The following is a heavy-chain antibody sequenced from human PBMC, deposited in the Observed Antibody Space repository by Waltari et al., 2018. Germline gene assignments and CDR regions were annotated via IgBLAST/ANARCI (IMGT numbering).Heavy chain of an antibody. J-gene: IGHJ6*03. CDR2: INHNASP. CDR3: ARGWLQVAPPYYYYMDV. D-gene: IGHD6-19*01. Sequence: QVQLLQWGAGLLKPSETLSLPCAVYGGSFSGYYSSWLRQLPGKGLEWLGEINHNASPDYNPSLKSRATISIETSKNQFSLKLDSVTAADTGVYYCARGWLQVAPPYYYYMDVWDRGTAVTVSS. CDR1: GGSFSGYY. V-gene: IGHV4-34*01.